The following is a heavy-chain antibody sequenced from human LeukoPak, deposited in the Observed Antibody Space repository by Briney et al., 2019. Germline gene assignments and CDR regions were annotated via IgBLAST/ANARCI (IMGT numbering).Heavy chain of an antibody. CDR3: ARGGREYYDFWSGYQYYYYYYMDV. D-gene: IGHD3-3*01. CDR2: IYTSGTA. Sequence: SETLPLTCTVSGGSISSGSYYWSWIRQPAGKGLEWVGRIYTSGTANYNPSLKSRVTISVDTSKNQFSLKLSSVTAADTAVYYCARGGREYYDFWSGYQYYYYYYMDVWGKGTTVTVSS. V-gene: IGHV4-61*02. J-gene: IGHJ6*03. CDR1: GGSISSGSYY.